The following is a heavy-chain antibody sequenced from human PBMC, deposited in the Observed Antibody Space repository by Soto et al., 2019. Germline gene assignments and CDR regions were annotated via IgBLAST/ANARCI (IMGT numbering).Heavy chain of an antibody. J-gene: IGHJ5*02. D-gene: IGHD6-13*01. V-gene: IGHV1-18*01. CDR2: ISAYNGNT. Sequence: QVQLVQSGAEVKKPGASVKVSCKASGYTFTSYGISWVRQAPGQGLEWMGWISAYNGNTNYAQKLRGRVTMTTDTSTSTAYMELRSLRADDTAVYYCARGPPRIAAAGTVWFDPLGQGTLVTVSS. CDR3: ARGPPRIAAAGTVWFDP. CDR1: GYTFTSYG.